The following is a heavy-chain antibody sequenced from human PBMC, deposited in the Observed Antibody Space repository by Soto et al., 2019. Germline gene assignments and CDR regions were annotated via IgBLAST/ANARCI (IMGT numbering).Heavy chain of an antibody. V-gene: IGHV1-69*06. CDR3: ARGVSNSGAYYTGPSAYDL. Sequence: QVQLVQSGAVVKKPGSSVEVSCKASGGTFNGYGISWVRQAPGQGLEWMGGTVTVFDTSKYAPIFQGRVTITADNFTSTAYMEVSSVRSEDTAIYFCARGVSNSGAYYTGPSAYDLWGQGTLVIVSS. J-gene: IGHJ3*01. D-gene: IGHD3-10*01. CDR1: GGTFNGYG. CDR2: TVTVFDTS.